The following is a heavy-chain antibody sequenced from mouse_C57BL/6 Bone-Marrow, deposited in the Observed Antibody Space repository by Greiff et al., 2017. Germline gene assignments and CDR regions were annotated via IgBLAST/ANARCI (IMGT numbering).Heavy chain of an antibody. J-gene: IGHJ3*01. D-gene: IGHD1-2*01. CDR1: GYSITSGYY. CDR2: ISYDGSN. CDR3: ASGVRPAWFAY. Sequence: EVQLQQSGPGLVKPSQSLSLTCSVTGYSITSGYYWNWIRQFPGNKLEWMGYISYDGSNNYNPSLKNLISISRDTSKNQFFLKLNSVTTEDTATYYCASGVRPAWFAYWGQGTLVTVAA. V-gene: IGHV3-6*01.